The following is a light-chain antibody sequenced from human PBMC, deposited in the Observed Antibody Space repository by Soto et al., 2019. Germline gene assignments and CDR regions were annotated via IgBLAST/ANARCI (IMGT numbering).Light chain of an antibody. V-gene: IGLV2-14*01. CDR2: EVR. Sequence: QSALTQPASVSGSPGQSITISCTGTSSDVGGFNYVSWYQQHPGKTPKLLIYEVRLRPTGVSDRFSGSKSGNTASLTISGLQAEDEADYYCSSYTRSSSGVFGTGTKLTVL. CDR3: SSYTRSSSGV. J-gene: IGLJ1*01. CDR1: SSDVGGFNY.